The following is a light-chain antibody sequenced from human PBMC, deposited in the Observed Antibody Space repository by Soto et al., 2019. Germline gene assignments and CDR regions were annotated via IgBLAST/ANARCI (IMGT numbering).Light chain of an antibody. CDR3: QQYGSSLPST. Sequence: EIVLTQSPGTLSLSPGERATLSCRASQSVSSSYLAWYQQKPGQAPRLLIYGASSRATGIPDRFSGSGSGTDFTLTISRLEPEDFAVYYCQQYGSSLPSTFGGGTKVEIK. J-gene: IGKJ4*01. CDR2: GAS. CDR1: QSVSSSY. V-gene: IGKV3-20*01.